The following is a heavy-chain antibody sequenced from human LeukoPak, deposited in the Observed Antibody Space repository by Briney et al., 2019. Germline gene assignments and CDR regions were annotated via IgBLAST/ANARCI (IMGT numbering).Heavy chain of an antibody. J-gene: IGHJ4*02. D-gene: IGHD5-24*01. CDR1: AFTFKTYT. CDR3: ARTVEGHFDF. CDR2: ISTAGNLI. Sequence: GGSLRLSCVACAFTFKTYTLNWVRQTPGKGLEWVSYISTAGNLINYADSVRGRFTISRDNAKNSLYLYMSSLTPEDTAVYYCARTVEGHFDFRGQGTLVTVSS. V-gene: IGHV3-21*01.